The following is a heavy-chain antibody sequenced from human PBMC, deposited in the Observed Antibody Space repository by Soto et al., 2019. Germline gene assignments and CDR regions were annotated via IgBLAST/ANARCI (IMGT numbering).Heavy chain of an antibody. D-gene: IGHD2-2*01. Sequence: SXRLSGAAAGISFSNPWMTWVRQAPGKGLEWVGRIKSITDGGTTDYAAPVKGRFTISRDDSKDTRYLQMNNLRTEDTAVYHCTTDSADIVVVPATFGMDVWGQGTTVTVSS. J-gene: IGHJ6*02. V-gene: IGHV3-15*01. CDR3: TTDSADIVVVPATFGMDV. CDR1: GISFSNPW. CDR2: IKSITDGGTT.